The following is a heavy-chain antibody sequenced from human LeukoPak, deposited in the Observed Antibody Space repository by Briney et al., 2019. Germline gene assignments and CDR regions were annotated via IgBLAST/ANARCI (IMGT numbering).Heavy chain of an antibody. CDR1: GFTFSSYV. J-gene: IGHJ4*02. CDR2: ISYDGSNE. Sequence: GGSLRLSCAASGFTFSSYVMHWVRQAPGKGVEWVAIISYDGSNEYYADSVKGRFTIARDNAKNSLYLQINSLTAEDTAVYFCGRDSRWAQPDYWGQGTLVTVSS. D-gene: IGHD5-24*01. CDR3: GRDSRWAQPDY. V-gene: IGHV3-30*04.